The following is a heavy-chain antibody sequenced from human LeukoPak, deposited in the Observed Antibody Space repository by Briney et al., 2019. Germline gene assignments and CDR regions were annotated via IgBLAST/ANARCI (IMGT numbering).Heavy chain of an antibody. V-gene: IGHV3-66*01. Sequence: GGSLRLSCAASGFTFSNAWMSWVRQAPGKGVRWVSVIYSGGSTYYADSVKGRFTISRDNAKTSLYLQMNSLRAEDTAVHYCVREGVDAFDIWGQGTMVTVSS. CDR3: VREGVDAFDI. D-gene: IGHD3-10*01. CDR2: IYSGGST. J-gene: IGHJ3*02. CDR1: GFTFSNAW.